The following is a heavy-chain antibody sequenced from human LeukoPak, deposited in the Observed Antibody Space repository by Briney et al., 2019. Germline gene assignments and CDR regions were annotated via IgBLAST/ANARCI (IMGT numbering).Heavy chain of an antibody. J-gene: IGHJ4*02. Sequence: SETLSLTCTVSGGSISGSSFYWGWIRQPPGKGLEWIGSIYYGGNSYYNPSLKSRVAISADTSKNQFSLEVTSVTAADTAVYSCATTRSRDGYTIDYWGQGTLVSVSS. CDR2: IYYGGNS. CDR3: ATTRSRDGYTIDY. V-gene: IGHV4-39*01. D-gene: IGHD5-18*01. CDR1: GGSISGSSFY.